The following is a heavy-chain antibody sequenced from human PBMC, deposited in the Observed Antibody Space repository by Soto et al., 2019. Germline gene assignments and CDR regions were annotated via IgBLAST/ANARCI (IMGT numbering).Heavy chain of an antibody. J-gene: IGHJ6*02. Sequence: EVQLVETGGGLIQPGGSLRLSCAASGFTVSSNYMSWVRQAPGKGLEWVSVIYSGGSTYYADSVKGRFTISRDNSKNKLYLQMNSLRAEDTAVYYCARDQVDTAMVTARTNYYYGMDVWGQGTTVTVSS. D-gene: IGHD5-18*01. V-gene: IGHV3-53*02. CDR3: ARDQVDTAMVTARTNYYYGMDV. CDR2: IYSGGST. CDR1: GFTVSSNY.